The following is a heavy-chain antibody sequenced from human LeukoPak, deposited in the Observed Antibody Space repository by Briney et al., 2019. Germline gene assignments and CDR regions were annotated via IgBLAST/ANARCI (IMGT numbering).Heavy chain of an antibody. D-gene: IGHD6-6*01. V-gene: IGHV1-18*01. CDR1: GYTFTSYG. CDR3: ARGSGSSNYYYYYYMDV. Sequence: GASVKVSCKASGYTFTSYGISWVRQAPGQGLEWMGWISAYNGNTNYAQKLQGRVTMTADTSTSTAYMELRSLRSDDTAVYYCARGSGSSNYYYYYYMDVWGKGTTVTVSS. CDR2: ISAYNGNT. J-gene: IGHJ6*03.